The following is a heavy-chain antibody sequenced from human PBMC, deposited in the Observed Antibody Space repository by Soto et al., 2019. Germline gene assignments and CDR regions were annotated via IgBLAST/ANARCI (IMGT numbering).Heavy chain of an antibody. Sequence: ASVKVSCKASGYTFTSYDINWVRQATGQGLEWMGWMNPNSGNTGYAQKFQGQVTISADKSISTAYLQWSSLKASDTAMYYCARPPSVGAREAFDIWGQGTMVTVSS. J-gene: IGHJ3*02. CDR2: MNPNSGNT. CDR1: GYTFTSYD. CDR3: ARPPSVGAREAFDI. V-gene: IGHV1-8*01. D-gene: IGHD1-26*01.